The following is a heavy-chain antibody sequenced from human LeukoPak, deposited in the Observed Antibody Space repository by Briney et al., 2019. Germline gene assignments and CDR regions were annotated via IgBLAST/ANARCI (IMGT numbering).Heavy chain of an antibody. CDR3: AREEEWYASGTYYKGFDS. CDR1: GFTFSNYN. CDR2: ISTGSNYI. J-gene: IGHJ4*02. V-gene: IGHV3-21*01. Sequence: GGPLRLSCAASGFTFSNYNMNGVRQAPGKGLEWVSCISTGSNYIYYADSVKGRFTISRDNAKNSLYLQMNSLRADDTAVYYCAREEEWYASGTYYKGFDSWGQGTLVTVSS. D-gene: IGHD3-10*01.